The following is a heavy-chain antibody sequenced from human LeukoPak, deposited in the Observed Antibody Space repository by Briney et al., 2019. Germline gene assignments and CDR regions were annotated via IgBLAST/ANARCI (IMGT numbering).Heavy chain of an antibody. V-gene: IGHV4-38-2*01. J-gene: IGHJ4*02. D-gene: IGHD2-2*01. CDR2: IYHSGST. CDR3: ARLYLRDHCSSTSCYGLYFDY. CDR1: GYSLTSGYY. Sequence: PSETLSLACAVSGYSLTSGYYWDWIRQPPGKGLEWIGSIYHSGSTYYNPSLKTRVTISVDTSKHQFSLKLSSVTAADTAVYYCARLYLRDHCSSTSCYGLYFDYWGQGTLVTVSS.